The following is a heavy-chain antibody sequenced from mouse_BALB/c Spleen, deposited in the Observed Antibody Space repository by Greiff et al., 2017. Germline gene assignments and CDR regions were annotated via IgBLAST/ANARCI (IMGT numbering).Heavy chain of an antibody. Sequence: QVQLQQSGAELVKPGASVKLSCKASGYTFTSYYMYWVKQRPGQGLEWIGEINPSNGGTNFNEKFKSKATLTVDKSSSTAYMQLSSLTSEDSAVYYCTREGLRGWYFDVWGAGTTVNVSS. J-gene: IGHJ1*01. CDR2: INPSNGGT. CDR3: TREGLRGWYFDV. V-gene: IGHV1S81*02. CDR1: GYTFTSYY. D-gene: IGHD1-1*01.